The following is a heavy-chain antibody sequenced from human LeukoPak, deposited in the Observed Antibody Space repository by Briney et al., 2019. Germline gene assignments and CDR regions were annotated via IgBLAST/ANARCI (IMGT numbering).Heavy chain of an antibody. CDR1: GYSFTSYW. V-gene: IGHV5-51*01. J-gene: IGHJ4*02. D-gene: IGHD3-22*01. CDR2: IYPGDSDT. CDR3: ARRYYYDSSGYHAKYYFDY. Sequence: GESLKISCKGSGYSFTSYWIGWVRQMPGKGLEWMGIIYPGDSDTRYSPSFQGQVAISADKSISTAYLQWSSLKASDTAMYYCARRYYYDSSGYHAKYYFDYWGQGTLVTVSS.